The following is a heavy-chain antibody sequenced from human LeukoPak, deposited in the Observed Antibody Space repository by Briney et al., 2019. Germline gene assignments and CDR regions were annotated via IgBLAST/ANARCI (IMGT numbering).Heavy chain of an antibody. CDR1: GFTVSSNY. V-gene: IGHV3-53*01. D-gene: IGHD3-3*01. CDR2: IYSGGST. Sequence: PGGSLRLSCAASGFTVSSNYMSWVRQAPGKGLEWVSVIYSGGSTYYADSVKGRFTISRDNSKNTLCLQMNSLRAEDTAVYYCARGRGDFWSGYWLGYYFDYWGQGTLVTVSS. J-gene: IGHJ4*02. CDR3: ARGRGDFWSGYWLGYYFDY.